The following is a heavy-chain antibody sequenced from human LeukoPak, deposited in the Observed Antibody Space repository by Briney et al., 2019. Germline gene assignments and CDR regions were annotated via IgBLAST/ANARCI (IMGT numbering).Heavy chain of an antibody. CDR2: ISSSGSTV. CDR1: GFTFSSYE. J-gene: IGHJ4*02. D-gene: IGHD4-17*01. CDR3: ARIDYGDHPNESVDY. Sequence: GGSLRLSCAASGFTFSSYEMNWVRQAPGKGLEWVSYISSSGSTVYYADSVKGRFTISRDNAKNSLYLQMNSLRAEDTAVYYCARIDYGDHPNESVDYWGQGTLVTVSS. V-gene: IGHV3-48*03.